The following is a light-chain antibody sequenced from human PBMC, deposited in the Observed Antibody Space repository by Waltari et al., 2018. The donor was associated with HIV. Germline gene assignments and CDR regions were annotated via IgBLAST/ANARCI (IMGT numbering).Light chain of an antibody. Sequence: QTVVTQESSLTVSPGETVILSCTSSTGTVPSASSPTWFQQKPGQAPKSLIYNTSYKHSWTPARFSGSLRGGKAALTLSGVRPGDEAEYYCLVSYGGAWVFGGGTSLTV. CDR3: LVSYGGAWV. J-gene: IGLJ3*02. V-gene: IGLV7-43*01. CDR2: NTS. CDR1: TGTVPSASS.